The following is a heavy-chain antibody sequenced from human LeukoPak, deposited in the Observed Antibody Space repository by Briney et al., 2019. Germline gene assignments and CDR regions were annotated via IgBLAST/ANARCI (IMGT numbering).Heavy chain of an antibody. D-gene: IGHD3-16*01. Sequence: SETLSLTCTVSGGSISSSTYYWGWIRQPPGKGLEWIGNIFYDGNTYSNPSLKSRVIISIDRSKNQFSLRLSSVTAADTAVYYCARDGGRWPHYAFDIWGHGTMVTVSS. J-gene: IGHJ3*02. V-gene: IGHV4-39*07. CDR1: GGSISSSTYY. CDR2: IFYDGNT. CDR3: ARDGGRWPHYAFDI.